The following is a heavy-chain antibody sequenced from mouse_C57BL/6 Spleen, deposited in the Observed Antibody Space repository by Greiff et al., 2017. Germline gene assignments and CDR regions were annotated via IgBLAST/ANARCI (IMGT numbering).Heavy chain of an antibody. CDR2: IYPGSGNT. CDR1: GYTFTDYY. V-gene: IGHV1-76*01. J-gene: IGHJ1*03. D-gene: IGHD2-5*01. Sequence: QVQLQQSGAELVRPGASVKLSCKASGYTFTDYYINWVKQRPGQGLEWIARIYPGSGNTYYNEKFKGKATLTAEKSSSTAYMQLSSLTSEDSAVYFCARQNKSYYSIYWYFDVWGTGTTVTVSS. CDR3: ARQNKSYYSIYWYFDV.